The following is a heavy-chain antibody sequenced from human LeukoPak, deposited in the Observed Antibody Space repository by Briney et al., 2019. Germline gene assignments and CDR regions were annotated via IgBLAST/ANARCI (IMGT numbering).Heavy chain of an antibody. CDR3: ARSYYHQSSGFYDY. CDR1: GFTFSSYA. V-gene: IGHV3-66*01. CDR2: IYNDGSI. Sequence: GGSLRLSCAASGFTFSSYAMHWVRQAPGKGLEWVSVIYNDGSIKYADSVKDRFTNSRDTPKNTLYLQMNTLRAEDTAVYYCARSYYHQSSGFYDYWGQGVLVTVSS. D-gene: IGHD3-22*01. J-gene: IGHJ4*02.